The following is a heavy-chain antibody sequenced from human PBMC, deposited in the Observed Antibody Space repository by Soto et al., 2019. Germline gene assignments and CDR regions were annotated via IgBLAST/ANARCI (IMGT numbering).Heavy chain of an antibody. V-gene: IGHV3-11*04. Sequence: PGGSLSLSCAVSGFTVSNNYMSWVRQAPGKGLEWVSYISSSGSTIDYADSVKGRFTISRDNTKNSLYLQMNSLRAEDTAVYYCAREVDIVASFYYYGMDVWGQGTTVTVSS. CDR1: GFTVSNNY. CDR3: AREVDIVASFYYYGMDV. CDR2: ISSSGSTI. D-gene: IGHD5-12*01. J-gene: IGHJ6*02.